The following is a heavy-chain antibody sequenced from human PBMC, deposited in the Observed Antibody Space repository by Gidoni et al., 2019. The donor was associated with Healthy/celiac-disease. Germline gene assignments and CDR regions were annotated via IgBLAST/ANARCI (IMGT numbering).Heavy chain of an antibody. D-gene: IGHD1-26*01. CDR3: ASQWSGSYLFDY. CDR1: GFTVSSNY. Sequence: EVQLVESGGGLIQPGGSLRLSCAASGFTVSSNYMSWVRQAPGKGLEWFSVIYSGGSTYYADSVKGRFTISRDNSKNTLYLQMNSLRAEDTAVYYCASQWSGSYLFDYWGQGTLVTVSS. CDR2: IYSGGST. V-gene: IGHV3-53*01. J-gene: IGHJ4*02.